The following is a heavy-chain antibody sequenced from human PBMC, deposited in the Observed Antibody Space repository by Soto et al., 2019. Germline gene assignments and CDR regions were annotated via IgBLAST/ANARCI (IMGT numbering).Heavy chain of an antibody. CDR3: ARAEVGGYCSSTSCYASGFPDY. Sequence: GGSLRLSCAASGFTFSDYYMSWIRQAPGKGLEWVSYISSSGSTIYYADSVKGRFTISSDNAKNSLYLQMNSLRAEDTAVYYCARAEVGGYCSSTSCYASGFPDYWGQGTLVTVSS. V-gene: IGHV3-11*01. D-gene: IGHD2-2*01. CDR2: ISSSGSTI. CDR1: GFTFSDYY. J-gene: IGHJ4*02.